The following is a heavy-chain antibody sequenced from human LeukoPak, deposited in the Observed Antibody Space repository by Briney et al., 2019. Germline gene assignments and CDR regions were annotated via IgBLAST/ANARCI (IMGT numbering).Heavy chain of an antibody. CDR1: GFTFSDHY. Sequence: PGGSLRLSCAASGFTFSDHYMSWIRQAPGKRLEWVSYISSGGTSIYYADSVKGRFTISRDNAKSSLYLQLNSLRADDTAVYLCARGASGSYYFEYYFDLWGQGTLVTVSS. D-gene: IGHD3-10*01. J-gene: IGHJ4*02. V-gene: IGHV3-11*01. CDR3: ARGASGSYYFEYYFDL. CDR2: ISSGGTSI.